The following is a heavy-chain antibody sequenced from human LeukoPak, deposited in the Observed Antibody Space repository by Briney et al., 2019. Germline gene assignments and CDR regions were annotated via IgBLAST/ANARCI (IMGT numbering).Heavy chain of an antibody. CDR1: GFTFSSYS. CDR3: ARDLGKSIAARPSYYYGMDV. D-gene: IGHD6-6*01. Sequence: GGSLRLSCAASGFTFSSYSMNWVRQAPGKGLEWVSSISSSSSYIYYADSVKGRFTISRDNAKNSLYLQMNSLRAEDTAVYYCARDLGKSIAARPSYYYGMDVWGQGTTVTVSS. J-gene: IGHJ6*02. CDR2: ISSSSSYI. V-gene: IGHV3-21*01.